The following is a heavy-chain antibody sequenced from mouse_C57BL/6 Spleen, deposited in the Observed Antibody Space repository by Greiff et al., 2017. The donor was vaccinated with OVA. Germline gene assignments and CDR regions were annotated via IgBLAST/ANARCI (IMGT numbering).Heavy chain of an antibody. D-gene: IGHD3-2*02. CDR1: GYAFSSSW. V-gene: IGHV1-82*01. CDR3: ARKDSSGYWYFDV. J-gene: IGHJ1*03. Sequence: VQLQQSGPELVKPGASVKISCKASGYAFSSSWMNWVKQRPGKGLEWIGRIYPGDGDTNYNGKFKGKATLTADESSSTAYMQLSSLTSEDSAVDYCARKDSSGYWYFDVWGTGTTVTVSA. CDR2: IYPGDGDT.